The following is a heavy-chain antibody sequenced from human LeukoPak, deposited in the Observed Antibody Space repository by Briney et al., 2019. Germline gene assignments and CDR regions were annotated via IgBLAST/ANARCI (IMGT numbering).Heavy chain of an antibody. CDR1: GFTSDRSW. CDR2: IKQDGSEV. V-gene: IGHV3-7*01. D-gene: IGHD6-6*01. CDR3: VRALGSSSSDF. J-gene: IGHJ4*02. Sequence: GGSLRLSCAASGFTSDRSWMTWVRQAPGQGLEWVANIKQDGSEVYYVDSVEGRFTVSRDNAKNSLSLQMNSLRGEDTAVYYCVRALGSSSSDFWGQGTLVTVSS.